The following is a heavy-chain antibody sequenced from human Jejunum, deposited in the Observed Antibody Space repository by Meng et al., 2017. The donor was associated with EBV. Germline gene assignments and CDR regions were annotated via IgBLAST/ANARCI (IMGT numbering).Heavy chain of an antibody. J-gene: IGHJ4*02. CDR2: IFHAGNT. D-gene: IGHD3-16*01. CDR3: ARGSHYTWDV. CDR1: GDALLSTDTW. V-gene: IGHV4-4*02. Sequence: SGPGLVMLVWTASLSVGLVGDALLSTDTWLRWVRQTPGKGLEWIGEIFHAGNTNYNPSRKSQVTMSVDTSKNQFSLNLSSVPAADSAVYYCARGSHYTWDVWGQGTLVTVSS.